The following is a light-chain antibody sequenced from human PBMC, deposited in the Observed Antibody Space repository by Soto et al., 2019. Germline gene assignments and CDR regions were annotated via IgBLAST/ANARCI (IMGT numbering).Light chain of an antibody. V-gene: IGKV1-27*01. Sequence: DVQMTQSPSSLSASVGDRITITCRASQGISNYLAWYQQKPGKVPKLLIYAASTLQSGVPSRFSGSGSGTDFTLTISSLQPEDVATYYCQKYNSAPALTFGGGTKVEIK. CDR1: QGISNY. CDR2: AAS. J-gene: IGKJ4*01. CDR3: QKYNSAPALT.